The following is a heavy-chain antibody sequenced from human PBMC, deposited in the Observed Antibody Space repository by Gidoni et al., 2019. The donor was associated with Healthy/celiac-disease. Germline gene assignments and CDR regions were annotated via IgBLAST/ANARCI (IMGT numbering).Heavy chain of an antibody. CDR2: IKQDGSEK. Sequence: EVQLVESGGGLVQPGGSLRLSCAASGFTFSSYWMSWVRQAPGKVLEWVANIKQDGSEKYYVDSVKGRFTISRDNAKNSLYLQMNSLRAEDTAVYYCARDRGEYCSGGSCYPLDYWGQGTLVTVSS. CDR3: ARDRGEYCSGGSCYPLDY. D-gene: IGHD2-15*01. V-gene: IGHV3-7*01. CDR1: GFTFSSYW. J-gene: IGHJ4*02.